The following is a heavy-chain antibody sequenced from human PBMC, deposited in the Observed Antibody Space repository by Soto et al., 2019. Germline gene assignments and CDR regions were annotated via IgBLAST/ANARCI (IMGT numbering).Heavy chain of an antibody. J-gene: IGHJ6*02. V-gene: IGHV1-18*01. CDR3: ARDRRVPVSPYYYYGMDV. CDR2: ISAYNGNT. Sequence: ASVKVSCKASGYTFTSYGISWVRQAPGQGLEWMGWISAYNGNTNYAQKLQGRVTMTTDTSTSTAYMELRSLRSDDTAVYYCARDRRVPVSPYYYYGMDVWGQGTTVTVSS. CDR1: GYTFTSYG.